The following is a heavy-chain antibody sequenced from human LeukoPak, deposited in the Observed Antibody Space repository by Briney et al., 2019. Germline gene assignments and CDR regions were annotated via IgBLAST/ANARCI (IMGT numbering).Heavy chain of an antibody. CDR3: TGLAPGSSRDY. D-gene: IGHD2-15*01. Sequence: GGSLRLSCAASGFIFSHYWMSWVRQSPGKGLEWVATINNDGGDTLYADSVKGRLTISRDDAKNSLFLQFHSLRVDDTAVYYCTGLAPGSSRDYWGQGTLVTVSS. CDR2: INNDGGDT. V-gene: IGHV3-7*01. CDR1: GFIFSHYW. J-gene: IGHJ4*02.